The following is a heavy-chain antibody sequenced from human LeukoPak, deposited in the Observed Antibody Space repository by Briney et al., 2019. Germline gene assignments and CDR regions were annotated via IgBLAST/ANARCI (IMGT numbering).Heavy chain of an antibody. D-gene: IGHD3-22*01. CDR2: INWSGGST. V-gene: IGHV3-20*04. J-gene: IGHJ4*02. CDR1: GFTFDDYG. CDR3: AGIDYYDSSGYG. Sequence: RPGGSLRLSCAASGFTFDDYGMSWVRHVPGKGLEWVSGINWSGGSTGYADSVKGRFTISRDNAKNSLYLQMNSLRAEDTAVYYCAGIDYYDSSGYGWGQGTLVTVSS.